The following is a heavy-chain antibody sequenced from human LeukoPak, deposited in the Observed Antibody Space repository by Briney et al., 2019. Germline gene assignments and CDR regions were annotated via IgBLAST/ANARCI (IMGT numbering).Heavy chain of an antibody. CDR1: GGSISSSSYY. J-gene: IGHJ3*02. CDR3: AINSSRGNAFDI. CDR2: IYYSGST. D-gene: IGHD2-15*01. Sequence: PSETLSLTCTVSGGSISSSSYYWGWVRQPPGKGLEWIGSIYYSGSTYYNPSLKSRVTISVDTSKNQFSLKLSSVTAADTAVYYCAINSSRGNAFDIWGQGTMVTVSS. V-gene: IGHV4-39*01.